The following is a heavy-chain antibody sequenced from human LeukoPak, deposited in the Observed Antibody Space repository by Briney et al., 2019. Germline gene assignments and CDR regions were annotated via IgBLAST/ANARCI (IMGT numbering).Heavy chain of an antibody. CDR1: GFTFNFYA. J-gene: IGHJ6*02. D-gene: IGHD6-13*01. CDR3: AKGAAAGTGYYYYAMDV. Sequence: GGSLRLSCAASGFTFNFYAMSWVRQAPGQGLEWVSAISGSGVTPYYADSVKGRFTISRDNSKNTLYLQMNSLRAEDTAVYYCAKGAAAGTGYYYYAMDVWGQGTTVTGSS. V-gene: IGHV3-23*01. CDR2: ISGSGVTP.